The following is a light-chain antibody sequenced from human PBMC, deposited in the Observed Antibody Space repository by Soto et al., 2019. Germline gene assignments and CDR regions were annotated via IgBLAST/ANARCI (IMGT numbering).Light chain of an antibody. V-gene: IGLV2-23*01. CDR2: EGS. Sequence: QSVLTQPPSASGTPGQRVTISCSGSKSHIGNNYVYWYQQLPGTAPKLMIYEGSKRPSGVSNRFSGSKSGNTASLTISGLQAEDEADYYCCSYAGSSTLVFGGGTKVTVL. J-gene: IGLJ2*01. CDR3: CSYAGSSTLV. CDR1: KSHIGNNY.